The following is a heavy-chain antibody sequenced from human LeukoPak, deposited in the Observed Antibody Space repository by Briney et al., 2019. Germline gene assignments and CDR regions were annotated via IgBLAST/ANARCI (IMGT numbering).Heavy chain of an antibody. V-gene: IGHV1-69*13. D-gene: IGHD4-17*01. CDR1: GGTFSSYA. Sequence: SVKVSCKASGGTFSSYAISWVRQAPGQGLEWMGGIIPIFGTANYAQKFQGRVTITADESTSTAYMELSSLRSEDTAVYYCASFRPATVTSLEYFQHWGQGTLVTVSS. CDR2: IIPIFGTA. J-gene: IGHJ1*01. CDR3: ASFRPATVTSLEYFQH.